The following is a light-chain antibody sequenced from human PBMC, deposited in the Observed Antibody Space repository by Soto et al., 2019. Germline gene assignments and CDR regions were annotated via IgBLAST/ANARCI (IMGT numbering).Light chain of an antibody. Sequence: QSALTQPASVSGSPGQSITISCTGTSSDVGSYNLVSWYQQHPGKAPKLIISEVSKRPSGVSNRVSGSKSGNTASLTISGLQAEDEADYYCCSYAGSYTFEVFGTGTKVTVL. CDR1: SSDVGSYNL. J-gene: IGLJ1*01. CDR3: CSYAGSYTFEV. CDR2: EVS. V-gene: IGLV2-23*02.